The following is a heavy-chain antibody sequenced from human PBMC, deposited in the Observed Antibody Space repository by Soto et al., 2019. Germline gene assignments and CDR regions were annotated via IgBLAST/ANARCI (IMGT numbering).Heavy chain of an antibody. CDR1: GGSISSSSYY. Sequence: QLQLQESGPGLVKPSEPLSLTCTVSGGSISSSSYYWGWIRQSPGKGLEWIGSIYYSGSPYYNPSLKRRVTISVDKSKNQFSRKLCSVTAADTAVYYCARHYDYSKYGWFDPWGQGTLVTVSS. J-gene: IGHJ5*02. CDR3: ARHYDYSKYGWFDP. D-gene: IGHD4-4*01. V-gene: IGHV4-39*01. CDR2: IYYSGSP.